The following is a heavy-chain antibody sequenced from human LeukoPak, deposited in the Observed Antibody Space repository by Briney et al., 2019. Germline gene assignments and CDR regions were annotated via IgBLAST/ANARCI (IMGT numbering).Heavy chain of an antibody. Sequence: ASVTLSFTASGNTFTNYGISWVRKAPGQGLEWIGWISGFNGYASYAQNLQGRVTMTTDTSTSTAYMELRSLISDDTAVYYCARDQGYTSEWLDYWGQGTLVTVSS. J-gene: IGHJ4*02. D-gene: IGHD6-19*01. CDR2: ISGFNGYA. CDR1: GNTFTNYG. CDR3: ARDQGYTSEWLDY. V-gene: IGHV1-18*01.